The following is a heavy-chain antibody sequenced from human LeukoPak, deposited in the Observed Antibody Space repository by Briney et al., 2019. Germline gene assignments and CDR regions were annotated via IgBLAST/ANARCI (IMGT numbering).Heavy chain of an antibody. CDR3: ARDLSGDFWSGYYTGSGTNAFDI. CDR1: GGSISSYY. CDR2: IYTSGST. J-gene: IGHJ3*02. Sequence: PSETLSLTCTVSGGSISSYYWSWIRQPAGKGLEWIGRIYTSGSTNYNPSLKSRVTMSVDTSKNQFSLKLSSVTAADTAVYYCARDLSGDFWSGYYTGSGTNAFDIWGQGTMVTVSS. V-gene: IGHV4-4*07. D-gene: IGHD3-3*01.